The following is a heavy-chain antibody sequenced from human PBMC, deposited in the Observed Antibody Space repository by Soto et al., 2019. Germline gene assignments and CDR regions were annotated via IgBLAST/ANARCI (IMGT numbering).Heavy chain of an antibody. V-gene: IGHV3-23*01. CDR3: AKRSTFHGMPFGYFDY. CDR1: GFTFSSYA. J-gene: IGHJ4*02. CDR2: ISGSGGST. Sequence: EVQLLESGGGLVQPGGSLRLSCAASGFTFSSYAMSWVRQAPGKGLEWVSAISGSGGSTYYADSVKGRFTISRDNSKNTLYLPMNSLRAEDTAVYYCAKRSTFHGMPFGYFDYWGQGTLVTVSS. D-gene: IGHD2-2*01.